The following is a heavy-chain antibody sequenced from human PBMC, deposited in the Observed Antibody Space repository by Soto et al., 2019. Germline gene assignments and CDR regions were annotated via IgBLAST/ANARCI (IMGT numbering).Heavy chain of an antibody. CDR1: GGSISSGDYY. CDR2: IYYSGST. CDR3: ARDGGYSYGYYFDY. V-gene: IGHV4-30-4*01. D-gene: IGHD5-18*01. Sequence: PSETLSLTCTVSGGSISSGDYYWSWIRQPPGKGLEWIGYIYYSGSTYYNPSLKSRVTISVDTSKNQFSLKLSSVTAADTAVYYCARDGGYSYGYYFDYWGQGTTVTVSS. J-gene: IGHJ4*03.